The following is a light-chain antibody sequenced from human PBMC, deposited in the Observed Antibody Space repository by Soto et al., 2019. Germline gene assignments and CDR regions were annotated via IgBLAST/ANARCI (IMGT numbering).Light chain of an antibody. CDR3: QQYGNSVPFT. Sequence: EIVLTQSPGTLPLSPGETATLSCRSSQSVISSYLAWYQQKPGQPPRLLIFGTSIRATGIPDRISGSGSGTDFSLTISRLEPEDFAVYYCQQYGNSVPFTFGQGTKLEIK. J-gene: IGKJ2*01. CDR2: GTS. V-gene: IGKV3-20*01. CDR1: QSVISSY.